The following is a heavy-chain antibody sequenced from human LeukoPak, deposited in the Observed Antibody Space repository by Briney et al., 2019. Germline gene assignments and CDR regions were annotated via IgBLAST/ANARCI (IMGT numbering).Heavy chain of an antibody. V-gene: IGHV3-21*01. CDR2: ISSGSSYK. CDR3: TRDQYNDGPGDY. Sequence: GGSLRLSCAASGFTFSRHSMNWVRQAPGKGLEWVSSISSGSSYKYYGDSVKGRFTVSRDNGKNSLYLQMNSLRAEDTAVYYCTRDQYNDGPGDYWGQGTLVTVSS. J-gene: IGHJ4*02. D-gene: IGHD3-10*01. CDR1: GFTFSRHS.